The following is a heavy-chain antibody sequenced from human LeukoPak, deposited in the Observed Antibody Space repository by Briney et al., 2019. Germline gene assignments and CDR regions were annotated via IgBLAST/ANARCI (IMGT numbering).Heavy chain of an antibody. CDR3: ARSGSRPSGGAFDL. Sequence: SDTLPLTCTVSGASINNYYWSWIRQPPGKGLQWIAYLYYSGSNNFNPSLKSRLTISVDTSKNQFSLKLNSVTAADTAVYYCARSGSRPSGGAFDLWGQGTMVTVSS. D-gene: IGHD1-26*01. CDR1: GASINNYY. J-gene: IGHJ3*01. V-gene: IGHV4-59*08. CDR2: LYYSGSN.